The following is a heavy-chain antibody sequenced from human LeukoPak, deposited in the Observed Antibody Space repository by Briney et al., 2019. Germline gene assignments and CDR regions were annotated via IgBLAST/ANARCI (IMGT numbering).Heavy chain of an antibody. V-gene: IGHV4-59*01. Sequence: PSETLSLTCTVSGGSISSYYWSWIRHPPGKGLEWIGYIYYSGSTNYNPSLKSRVTISVDTSKNQFSLKLSSVTAADTAVYYCARGAIYYDAPFDYWGQGTLVTVSS. CDR3: ARGAIYYDAPFDY. D-gene: IGHD3-22*01. CDR2: IYYSGST. J-gene: IGHJ4*02. CDR1: GGSISSYY.